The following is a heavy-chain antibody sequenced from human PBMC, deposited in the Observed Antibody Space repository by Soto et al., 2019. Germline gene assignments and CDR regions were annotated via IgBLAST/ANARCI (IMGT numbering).Heavy chain of an antibody. CDR1: GYTFSSYS. Sequence: QLQMVQSGAEVKQPGASVKISCKTSGYTFSSYSINWVRQAPGQGLEWMAWISTTSGNTHYAERVQGGVTVTLDKSARTAFMEMWGLTSDDTAVYFCARDNGYYDFWGQGTLVTVSS. CDR2: ISTTSGNT. V-gene: IGHV1-18*01. J-gene: IGHJ4*02. D-gene: IGHD2-8*01. CDR3: ARDNGYYDF.